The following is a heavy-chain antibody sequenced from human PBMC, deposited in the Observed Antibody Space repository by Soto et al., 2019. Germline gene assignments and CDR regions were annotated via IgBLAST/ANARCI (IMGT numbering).Heavy chain of an antibody. V-gene: IGHV3-33*01. CDR1: GFTFSSYG. D-gene: IGHD3-3*01. CDR3: ARDSGGRITIFGVVTQDYGMDV. CDR2: IWYGGSNK. J-gene: IGHJ6*02. Sequence: LRLSCAASGFTFSSYGMHWVRQAPGKGLEWVAVIWYGGSNKYYADSVKGRFTISRDNSKNTLYLQMNSLRAEDTAVYYCARDSGGRITIFGVVTQDYGMDVWGQGTTVTVSS.